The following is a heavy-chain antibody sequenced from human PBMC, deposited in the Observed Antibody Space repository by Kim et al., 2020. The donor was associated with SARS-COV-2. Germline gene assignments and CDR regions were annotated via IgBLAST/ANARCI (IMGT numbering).Heavy chain of an antibody. V-gene: IGHV3-23*01. D-gene: IGHD6-19*01. Sequence: GGSLRLSCAASGFSFSTYAITWVRQAPGKGLEWVSSISGSGSSTFYTDSVKGRFTVSRDNSKNTVFLQVNSLRAEDTAVYYCARDQGFVAVSAHFDLWGRGTLVSVSS. CDR2: ISGSGSST. CDR1: GFSFSTYA. CDR3: ARDQGFVAVSAHFDL. J-gene: IGHJ2*01.